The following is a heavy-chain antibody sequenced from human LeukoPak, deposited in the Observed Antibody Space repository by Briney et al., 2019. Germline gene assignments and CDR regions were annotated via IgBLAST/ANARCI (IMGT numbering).Heavy chain of an antibody. J-gene: IGHJ2*01. CDR3: ARSQTTVTDRGYFDL. V-gene: IGHV3-48*02. CDR1: GFTFSSYS. CDR2: ISSSSGTI. D-gene: IGHD4-11*01. Sequence: GGSLRLSCAASGFTFSSYSMNWVRQAPGKGLEWVSYISSSSGTIYYGDSVKGRLTISRDNAKNSLYLQMNSLRDEDTAVYYCARSQTTVTDRGYFDLWGRGTLVTVSS.